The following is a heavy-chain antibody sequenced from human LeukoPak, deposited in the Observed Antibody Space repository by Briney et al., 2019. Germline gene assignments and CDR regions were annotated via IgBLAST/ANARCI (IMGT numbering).Heavy chain of an antibody. J-gene: IGHJ4*02. CDR2: ISDSGST. D-gene: IGHD1-1*01. V-gene: IGHV4-59*08. CDR1: GVSISCYY. Sequence: SETLSLTCTVSGVSISCYYWSWIRQPPGKGLEWIGYISDSGSTNYNPSLKSRVTISVDTSKNQFSLRLSSVTATDTAVYFCSRHVYRKTSAGTNYFDYWGQGTLVTVSS. CDR3: SRHVYRKTSAGTNYFDY.